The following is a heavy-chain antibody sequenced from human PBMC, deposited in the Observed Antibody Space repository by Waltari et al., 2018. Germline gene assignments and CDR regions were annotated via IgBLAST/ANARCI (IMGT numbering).Heavy chain of an antibody. CDR3: ARHSSSPFDY. Sequence: EVQLVQSGAEVKKPGESLRISCKGSGFSFTNYLISWVRQMPGTGLEWMGRFDPVAPYTHYSPSFTGHVTIAADKAISTAYLQWGRLNASDTAMYYCARHSSSPFDYWGQGTLVTVSS. D-gene: IGHD6-6*01. CDR2: FDPVAPYT. J-gene: IGHJ4*02. V-gene: IGHV5-10-1*03. CDR1: GFSFTNYL.